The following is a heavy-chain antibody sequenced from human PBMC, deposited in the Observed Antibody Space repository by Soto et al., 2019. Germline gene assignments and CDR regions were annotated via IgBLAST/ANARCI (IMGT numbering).Heavy chain of an antibody. J-gene: IGHJ6*02. CDR2: IYYSGST. Sequence: PSETLSLTCTASGGSIGSSSYYWGWIRQPPGKGLEWIGSIYYSGSTYYNPSLKSRVTISVDTSKNQFSLKLSSVTAADTAVYYCARHWYDFWSGYVYYYYYGMDVWGQGTTVT. D-gene: IGHD3-3*01. CDR3: ARHWYDFWSGYVYYYYYGMDV. CDR1: GGSIGSSSYY. V-gene: IGHV4-39*01.